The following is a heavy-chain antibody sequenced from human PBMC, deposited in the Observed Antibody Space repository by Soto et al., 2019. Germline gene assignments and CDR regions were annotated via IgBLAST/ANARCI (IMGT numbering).Heavy chain of an antibody. CDR2: IWYDGSNK. CDR1: GFTFTSYG. D-gene: IGHD3-3*01. Sequence: QMHLVESGGGVVQPGRSLTLSCVASGFTFTSYGIHWVRQAPGKGLEWVAVIWYDGSNKYYGDSVKGRFSISRDNSKNTVYLQMNSLRAGDTAVYYCARDRRFLEWLDYWGQGTLVSVSS. V-gene: IGHV3-33*01. J-gene: IGHJ4*02. CDR3: ARDRRFLEWLDY.